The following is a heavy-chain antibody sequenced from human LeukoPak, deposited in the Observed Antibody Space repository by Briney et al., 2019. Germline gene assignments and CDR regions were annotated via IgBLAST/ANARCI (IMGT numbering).Heavy chain of an antibody. CDR3: ARQRRVYDYVWGSYRQSGFDY. Sequence: PSETLSLTCTVSGGSISSSSYYWGWIRQPPGKGLEWIGSIYYSGSTYYNPSLKSRVTISVDTSKNQFSLKLSSVTAADTAAYYCARQRRVYDYVWGSYRQSGFDYWGQGTLVTVSS. CDR2: IYYSGST. D-gene: IGHD3-16*02. J-gene: IGHJ4*02. CDR1: GGSISSSSYY. V-gene: IGHV4-39*01.